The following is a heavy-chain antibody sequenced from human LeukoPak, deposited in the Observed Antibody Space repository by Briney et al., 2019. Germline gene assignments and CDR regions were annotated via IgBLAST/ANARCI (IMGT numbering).Heavy chain of an antibody. CDR2: INWNGGST. D-gene: IGHD5-18*01. CDR3: AFYSYGYRDSDY. J-gene: IGHJ4*02. Sequence: GGSLRLSCAASGFTFDDYGMSWVRQAPGKGLEWVSGINWNGGSTGYADSVKGRFTISRDNAKNSLYLQMNSLRAEDTALYYCAFYSYGYRDSDYWGQGTLVTVSS. CDR1: GFTFDDYG. V-gene: IGHV3-20*04.